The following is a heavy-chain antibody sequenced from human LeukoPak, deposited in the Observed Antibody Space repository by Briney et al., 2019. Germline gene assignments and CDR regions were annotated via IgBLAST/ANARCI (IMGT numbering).Heavy chain of an antibody. CDR2: LNEDGSKI. D-gene: IGHD5-18*01. Sequence: PGGSLRLSCAASGFAFSSYWMTWVRQAPEKGLEWVASLNEDGSKISYVGSVKGRFTISRDNAQNSLYLQMNSLTAEDTAVYYCARAVTSMDGYWGQGTLVTVSS. CDR1: GFAFSSYW. CDR3: ARAVTSMDGY. V-gene: IGHV3-7*03. J-gene: IGHJ4*02.